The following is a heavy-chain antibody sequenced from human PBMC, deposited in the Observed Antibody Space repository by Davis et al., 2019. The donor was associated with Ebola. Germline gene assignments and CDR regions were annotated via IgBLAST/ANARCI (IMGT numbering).Heavy chain of an antibody. J-gene: IGHJ2*01. CDR3: ARRTAIPNWYFDL. CDR1: GYSFTSYW. CDR2: IHPGDSDT. V-gene: IGHV5-51*01. D-gene: IGHD2-2*02. Sequence: GESLKISCKGSGYSFTSYWIGWVRQMPGKGLEWMGIIHPGDSDTRYSPSFQGQVTISADKSISTAYLQWSSLKASDTAMYYCARRTAIPNWYFDLWSRGTLVTVSS.